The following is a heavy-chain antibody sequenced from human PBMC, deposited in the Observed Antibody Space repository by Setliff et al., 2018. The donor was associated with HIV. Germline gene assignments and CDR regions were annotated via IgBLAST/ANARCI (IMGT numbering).Heavy chain of an antibody. J-gene: IGHJ4*02. CDR1: GDSTTSSSSY. D-gene: IGHD1-7*01. V-gene: IGHV4-39*01. CDR2: IYYSGST. Sequence: ASETLSLTCTVSGDSTTSSSSYWGWIRQPPGKGLEWIGNIYYSGSTYYNPSLKSRVTISVDTSKNQFYLRLSSVTAADTAVYYCARHPNEEAQRNYKFDSWGQGTLVTVSS. CDR3: ARHPNEEAQRNYKFDS.